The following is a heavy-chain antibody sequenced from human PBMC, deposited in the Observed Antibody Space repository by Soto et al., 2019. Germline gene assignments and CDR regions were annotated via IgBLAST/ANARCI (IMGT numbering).Heavy chain of an antibody. CDR2: IYYSGST. CDR1: GGSISSYY. J-gene: IGHJ6*02. CDR3: ARDGIVVVPAAMPEYYYYGMDV. V-gene: IGHV4-59*01. D-gene: IGHD2-2*01. Sequence: SETLSLTCTVSGGSISSYYWSWIRQPPGKGLEWIGYIYYSGSTNYNPSLKSRVTISVDTSKNQFSLKLSSVTAADTAVYYCARDGIVVVPAAMPEYYYYGMDVWGQGTTVTVSS.